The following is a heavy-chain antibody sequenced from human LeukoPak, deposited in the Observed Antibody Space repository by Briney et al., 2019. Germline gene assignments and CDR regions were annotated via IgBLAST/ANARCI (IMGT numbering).Heavy chain of an antibody. CDR2: ISYDGSNK. J-gene: IGHJ4*02. CDR3: ARDQLAYSGYDTLFDY. V-gene: IGHV3-30*04. Sequence: GGSLRLSCAASGFTFNSYAIHWVRQAPGKGLEWVAVISYDGSNKYYADSVKGRFTISSDNSTTTLYPPLNSLRPEDPAVYYCARDQLAYSGYDTLFDYWGQGTLVTVSS. D-gene: IGHD5-12*01. CDR1: GFTFNSYA.